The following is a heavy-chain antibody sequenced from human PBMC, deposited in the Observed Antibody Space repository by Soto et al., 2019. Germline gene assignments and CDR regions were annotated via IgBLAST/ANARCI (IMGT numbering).Heavy chain of an antibody. CDR1: GGSISSGHYP. CDR2: IYPGGNT. Sequence: SETLSLTCAVSGGSISSGHYPWTWIRQPPGKGLEWIGYIYPGGNTYYSPSLKSRVTIALDTSKSLVSLQMNSLRAEDTAVYYCARMEAAAGTWFDPWGQGTLVTVSS. CDR3: ARMEAAAGTWFDP. D-gene: IGHD6-13*01. J-gene: IGHJ5*02. V-gene: IGHV4-30-2*01.